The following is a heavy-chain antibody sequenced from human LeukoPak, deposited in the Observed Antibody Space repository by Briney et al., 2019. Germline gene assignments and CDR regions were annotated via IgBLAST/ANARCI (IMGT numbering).Heavy chain of an antibody. CDR2: IYTSGST. D-gene: IGHD3-3*01. CDR3: ARGATIFGYMDV. Sequence: PSETLSLTCTVSGGSISSGSYYWSWIRQPAGKGLEWIGRIYTSGSTNYNPSLKSRVTISVDTSKNQFSLKLSSVTAADTAVYYCARGATIFGYMDVWGKGTTVTVSS. J-gene: IGHJ6*03. CDR1: GGSISSGSYY. V-gene: IGHV4-61*02.